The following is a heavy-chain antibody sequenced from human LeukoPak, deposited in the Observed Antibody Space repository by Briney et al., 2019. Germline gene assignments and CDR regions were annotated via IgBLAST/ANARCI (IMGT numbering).Heavy chain of an antibody. Sequence: GRSLRLSCAASGFTFSSFAMHWVCQAPGKGLEWVAVISYDGSNKYYADSVKGRFTSSRDNSKNTLYLQMNSLRAEDTAVYYCAKSNGQWLANNWFDPWGQGTLVTVSS. CDR2: ISYDGSNK. V-gene: IGHV3-30*18. CDR1: GFTFSSFA. D-gene: IGHD6-19*01. J-gene: IGHJ5*02. CDR3: AKSNGQWLANNWFDP.